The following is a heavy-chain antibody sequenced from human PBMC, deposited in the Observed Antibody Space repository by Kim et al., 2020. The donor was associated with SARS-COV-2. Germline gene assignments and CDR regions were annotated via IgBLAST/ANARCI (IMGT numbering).Heavy chain of an antibody. J-gene: IGHJ6*02. CDR3: ARDFAFDSLDNYYYYGMDV. Sequence: GGSLRLSCAASGFTFSSYAMHWVRQAPGKGLEWVAVISYDGSNKYYADSVKGRFTISRDNSKNTLFLQMNSLRAEDTAVYYCARDFAFDSLDNYYYYGMDVWGQGTTVTVSS. CDR1: GFTFSSYA. CDR2: ISYDGSNK. D-gene: IGHD3-9*01. V-gene: IGHV3-30-3*01.